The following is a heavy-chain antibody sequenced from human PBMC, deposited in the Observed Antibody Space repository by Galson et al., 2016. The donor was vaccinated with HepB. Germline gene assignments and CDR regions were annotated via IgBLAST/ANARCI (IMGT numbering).Heavy chain of an antibody. Sequence: ETLSLTCTVSGGSISSSTYYWAWIRQPPGKGLEWIGSIYYRGSTNYNPSPKSRVTTSVDTSKNQFSLTLSSVTAADTAVYYYARQAAAGIYYYYYYYMDVWGKGTTVTVS. V-gene: IGHV4-39*01. D-gene: IGHD6-13*01. CDR3: ARQAAAGIYYYYYYYMDV. CDR2: IYYRGST. CDR1: GGSISSSTYY. J-gene: IGHJ6*03.